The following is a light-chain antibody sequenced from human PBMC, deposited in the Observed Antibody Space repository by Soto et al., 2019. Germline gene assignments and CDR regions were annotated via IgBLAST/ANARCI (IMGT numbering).Light chain of an antibody. CDR1: QSVNRK. CDR3: QQYDKWPRWT. J-gene: IGKJ1*01. CDR2: GAS. Sequence: TLSCRASQSVNRKVAWYQQKPGQPPRLLIYGASTGATDIPDRFSGSGSGTEFTLTISSLQSEDFAVYYCQQYDKWPRWTFGQGTKVDIK. V-gene: IGKV3-15*01.